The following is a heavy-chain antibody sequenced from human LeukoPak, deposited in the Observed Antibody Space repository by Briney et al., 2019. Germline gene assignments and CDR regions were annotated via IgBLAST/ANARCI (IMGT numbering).Heavy chain of an antibody. CDR1: GGSFSGYY. D-gene: IGHD6-13*01. CDR3: ARDDLQLVRRLGGSTEYYYYYYMDV. V-gene: IGHV4-34*01. CDR2: INHSGIT. Sequence: SETLSLTCAVYGGSFSGYYWSWIRQPPGKGLEWIGEINHSGITNYNPSLKSRVIISVDTPKNQFSLKLSSVTPEDTAVYYCARDDLQLVRRLGGSTEYYYYYYMDVWGKGTTVTVSS. J-gene: IGHJ6*03.